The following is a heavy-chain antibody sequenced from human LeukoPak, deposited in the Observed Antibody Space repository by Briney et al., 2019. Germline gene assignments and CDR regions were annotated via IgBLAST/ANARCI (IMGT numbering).Heavy chain of an antibody. J-gene: IGHJ6*02. CDR2: ISYDGSNK. CDR1: GFTFSSYW. V-gene: IGHV3-30-3*01. Sequence: GGSLRLSCAASGFTFSSYWMHWVRQAPGKGLEWVAVISYDGSNKYYADSVKGRFTISRDNSKNTLYLQMNSLRAEDTAVYYCASESVWGQGTTVTVSS. CDR3: ASESV.